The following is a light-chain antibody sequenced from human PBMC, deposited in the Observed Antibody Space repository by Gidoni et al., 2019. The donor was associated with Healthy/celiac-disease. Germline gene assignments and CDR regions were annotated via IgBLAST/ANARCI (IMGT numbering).Light chain of an antibody. Sequence: QSALTQPASVSGSPAQSITISCTGTISDVGGYNYVSWYQQHPGKAPKLMIYEVSNRPSGVSNRFSGSKSGNTASLTISGLQAEDEADYYCSSYTSSSTVVFGGGTKLTVL. CDR1: ISDVGGYNY. CDR3: SSYTSSSTVV. J-gene: IGLJ2*01. CDR2: EVS. V-gene: IGLV2-14*01.